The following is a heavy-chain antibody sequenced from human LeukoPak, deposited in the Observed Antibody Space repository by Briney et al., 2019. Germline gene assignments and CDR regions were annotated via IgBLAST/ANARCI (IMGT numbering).Heavy chain of an antibody. D-gene: IGHD3-10*01. J-gene: IGHJ4*02. CDR2: IYTSGST. CDR1: GGSISSGSYY. CDR3: ARGGAALFYYFDY. V-gene: IGHV4-61*02. Sequence: PSETLSLTCTVSGGSISSGSYYWSWIRQPAGKGLEWIGRIYTSGSTNYNPSLESRVTISVDTSKNQFSLKLSSVTAADTAVYYCARGGAALFYYFDYWGQGTLVTVSS.